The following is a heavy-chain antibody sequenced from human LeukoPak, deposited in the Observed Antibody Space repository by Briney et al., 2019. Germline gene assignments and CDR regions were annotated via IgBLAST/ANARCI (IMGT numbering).Heavy chain of an antibody. Sequence: GASVKVSCKASGGSFSGYAFSWVRQAPGQGLEWMGGIIAIFGTANDPQKFQGRVTITADESTRTAYMELSSLRSEDTAVYYCARVGVGSGWYGTVDYWGQGTLVTVSS. CDR2: IIAIFGTA. V-gene: IGHV1-69*13. CDR3: ARVGVGSGWYGTVDY. J-gene: IGHJ4*02. D-gene: IGHD6-19*01. CDR1: GGSFSGYA.